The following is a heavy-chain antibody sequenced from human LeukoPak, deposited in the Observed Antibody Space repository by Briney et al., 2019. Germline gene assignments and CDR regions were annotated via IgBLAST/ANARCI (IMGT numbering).Heavy chain of an antibody. J-gene: IGHJ3*01. V-gene: IGHV3-23*01. CDR1: RFTFSSYA. Sequence: GGSLRLSCAASRFTFSSYAMSWVRQAPGKGLEWVSAISGSGGSTYYADSVKGRFTISRDNSKNTLYLQMNSLRAEDTAVYYCAKVAGVGASGGDVFDFWGQGTMVTVSS. CDR2: ISGSGGST. CDR3: AKVAGVGASGGDVFDF. D-gene: IGHD1-26*01.